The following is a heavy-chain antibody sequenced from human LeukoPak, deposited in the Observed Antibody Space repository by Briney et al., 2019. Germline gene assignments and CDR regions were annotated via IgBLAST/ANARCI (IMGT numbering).Heavy chain of an antibody. CDR3: ARRGIAVAGTRENYYYYYMDV. Sequence: GGSLRLSCAASGFTFSSYWMSWVRQAPGKGLEWVANIKQDGSEEYYVDSVKGRFTISRDNAKNSLYLQMNSLRAEDTAVYYCARRGIAVAGTRENYYYYYMDVWGKGTTVTVSS. V-gene: IGHV3-7*01. CDR1: GFTFSSYW. J-gene: IGHJ6*03. D-gene: IGHD6-19*01. CDR2: IKQDGSEE.